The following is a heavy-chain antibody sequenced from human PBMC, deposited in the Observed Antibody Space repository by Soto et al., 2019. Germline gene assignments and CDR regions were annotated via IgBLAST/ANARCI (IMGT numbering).Heavy chain of an antibody. D-gene: IGHD2-2*01. J-gene: IGHJ3*02. CDR2: IYYSGST. CDR1: RGSISSSLYY. V-gene: IGHV4-39*07. CDR3: ASGTGRYCSSTSCLALAPFDI. Sequence: PSETLSLTCTVSRGSISSSLYYWGWIRQPRGKGLEWIGSIYYSGSTYYNPSLKSRVTISVDTSKNQFSLKLSSVTAADTAVYYCASGTGRYCSSTSCLALAPFDIWGQGTMVTVSS.